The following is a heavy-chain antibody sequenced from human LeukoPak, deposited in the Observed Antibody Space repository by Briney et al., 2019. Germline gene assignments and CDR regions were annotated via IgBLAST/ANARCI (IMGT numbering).Heavy chain of an antibody. CDR1: GFTFSGDA. D-gene: IGHD2-21*02. Sequence: PGGSLRLSCTASGFTFSGDAMSWLRQPPGKGLEWVSTINANSGTTTYAASVRGRITTSRDNSKNTLYLQQNTMRADDTATYYCANPISGGLAVTADWFHPWGQGTLVVVAS. CDR2: INANSGTT. CDR3: ANPISGGLAVTADWFHP. J-gene: IGHJ5*01. V-gene: IGHV3-23*01.